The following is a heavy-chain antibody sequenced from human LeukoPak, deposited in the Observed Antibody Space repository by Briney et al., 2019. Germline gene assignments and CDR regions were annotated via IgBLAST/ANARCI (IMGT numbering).Heavy chain of an antibody. CDR1: GGYISSIW. V-gene: IGHV4-4*02. CDR2: IFHSGST. J-gene: IGHJ4*02. CDR3: TCHSGWSGPSE. D-gene: IGHD6-19*01. Sequence: SETLSLTCAVSGGYISSIWWSWVRQPPGKGLEWIGEIFHSGSTNYNPSLKSRVTISVDKSKNHFSLELTSVTAADTAVYYCTCHSGWSGPSEWGQGTLVIVSS.